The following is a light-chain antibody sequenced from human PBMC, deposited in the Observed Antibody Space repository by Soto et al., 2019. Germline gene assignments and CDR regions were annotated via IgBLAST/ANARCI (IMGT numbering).Light chain of an antibody. CDR3: SSYTSSSTLYG. Sequence: QSVLTQPASVSGSPGQSITISCTGTSSDVGGYNYVSWYQQHPGKAPKLMIYEVSNRPSGVSNRSSGSKSGNMASLTISGRHAEDEADYYCSSYTSSSTLYGFGTGTKVTVL. CDR1: SSDVGGYNY. CDR2: EVS. J-gene: IGLJ1*01. V-gene: IGLV2-14*01.